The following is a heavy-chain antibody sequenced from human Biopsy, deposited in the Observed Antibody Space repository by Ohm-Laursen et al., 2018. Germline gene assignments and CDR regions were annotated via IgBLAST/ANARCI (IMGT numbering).Heavy chain of an antibody. V-gene: IGHV4-4*07. CDR1: GDSISSYY. Sequence: SETLSLTCTVSGDSISSYYWSWIRQPAGKGLEWIGRIYSSGSTNYNPSLKSRVTMSVDTSKNQFSLILISMTAADTAVYYCAREPRIAAVAYFDPWGQGTLVTVSS. J-gene: IGHJ5*02. CDR2: IYSSGST. D-gene: IGHD6-13*01. CDR3: AREPRIAAVAYFDP.